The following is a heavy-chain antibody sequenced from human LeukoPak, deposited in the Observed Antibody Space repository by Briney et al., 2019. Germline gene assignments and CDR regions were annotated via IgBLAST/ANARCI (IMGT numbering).Heavy chain of an antibody. V-gene: IGHV4-61*02. CDR1: GGSISSGSYY. D-gene: IGHD4-17*01. Sequence: SETLSLTCTVSGGSISSGSYYWSWIRQPAGKGLEWIGRIYTSGSTNYNPSLKSRVTISVDTSKNQFSLKLSSVTAADTAVYYCAGQGTVTNAGHYWGQGTLVTVSS. J-gene: IGHJ4*02. CDR2: IYTSGST. CDR3: AGQGTVTNAGHY.